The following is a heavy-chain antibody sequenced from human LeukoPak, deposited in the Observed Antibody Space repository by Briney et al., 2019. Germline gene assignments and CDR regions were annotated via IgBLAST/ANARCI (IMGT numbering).Heavy chain of an antibody. J-gene: IGHJ5*02. CDR1: GGSFSGYY. CDR2: INHSGST. CDR3: ARKLEGSSWYGLAPKYNWFDP. Sequence: ASETLSLTCAVYGGSFSGYYWSWIRQPPGKGLEWIGEINHSGSTNYNPSLKSRVTISVDTSKNQFSLKLSSVTAADTAVYYCARKLEGSSWYGLAPKYNWFDPWGQGTLVTVSS. D-gene: IGHD6-13*01. V-gene: IGHV4-34*01.